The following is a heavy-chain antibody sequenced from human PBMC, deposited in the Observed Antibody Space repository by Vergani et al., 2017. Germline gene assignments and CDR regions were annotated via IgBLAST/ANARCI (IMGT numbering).Heavy chain of an antibody. J-gene: IGHJ6*02. V-gene: IGHV5-10-1*01. Sequence: EVQLVQSGAEVKKPGESLRISCKGSGYSFTSYCISWVRQMPGKGLEGMGRIVPSDSYTNYSPSFQGHVTISADKSISTAYLQWSSLKASDTAMYYCARQIAVAGKWWGPYYYFGMDVWGQGSTVTVSS. CDR2: IVPSDSYT. D-gene: IGHD6-19*01. CDR3: ARQIAVAGKWWGPYYYFGMDV. CDR1: GYSFTSYC.